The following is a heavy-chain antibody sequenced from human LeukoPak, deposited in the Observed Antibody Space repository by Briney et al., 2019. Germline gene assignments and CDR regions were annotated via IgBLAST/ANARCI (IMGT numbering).Heavy chain of an antibody. Sequence: GSLRLSCAASGFTFSSYGMHWVRQAPGKGLEWVAVIWYDGRNKYYADSVKGRFTISRDNSKNTLYLQMNSLRAEDTAVYHCARDLYSSSLDYWGQGTLVTVSS. CDR2: IWYDGRNK. CDR3: ARDLYSSSLDY. V-gene: IGHV3-33*01. D-gene: IGHD6-13*01. CDR1: GFTFSSYG. J-gene: IGHJ4*02.